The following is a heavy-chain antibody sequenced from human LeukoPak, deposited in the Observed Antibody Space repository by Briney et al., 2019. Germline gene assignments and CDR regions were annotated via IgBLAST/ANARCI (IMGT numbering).Heavy chain of an antibody. D-gene: IGHD2-15*01. Sequence: QPGGSLRLSCAASGFTFSSYALNWVRQAPGKGLEWVSYISSSSSTIYYTDSVRGRFTISRDNAKNSLYLQMNSLRDEDTAVYYCARGYRYCSGGSCYEGAFDIWGQGTMVTVSS. J-gene: IGHJ3*02. CDR2: ISSSSSTI. V-gene: IGHV3-48*02. CDR3: ARGYRYCSGGSCYEGAFDI. CDR1: GFTFSSYA.